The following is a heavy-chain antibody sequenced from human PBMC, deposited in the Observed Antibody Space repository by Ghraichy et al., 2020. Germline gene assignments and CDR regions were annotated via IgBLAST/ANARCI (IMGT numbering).Heavy chain of an antibody. Sequence: SETLSLTCTVSGGSISSYYWSWIRQPPGKGLEWIRYIYYSGSTNYNPSLKSRVTISVDTSKNQFSLKLSSVTAADTAVYYCARAGKARPRHIDYWGQGTLVTVSS. CDR2: IYYSGST. CDR3: ARAGKARPRHIDY. D-gene: IGHD6-25*01. V-gene: IGHV4-59*01. J-gene: IGHJ4*02. CDR1: GGSISSYY.